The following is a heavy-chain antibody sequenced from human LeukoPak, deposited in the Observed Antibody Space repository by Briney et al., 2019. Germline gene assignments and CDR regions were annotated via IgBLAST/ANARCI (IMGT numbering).Heavy chain of an antibody. CDR3: ARDLSRSGWYSPYYFDY. Sequence: SETLSLTCTVSGGSISSGGYYWSWIRQHPGKGLEWIGYIYYSGSTYYNPSLKSRVTISVDTSKNQFSLKLSSVTAADTAVYYCARDLSRSGWYSPYYFDYWGQGTLVTVSS. V-gene: IGHV4-31*03. CDR1: GGSISSGGYY. D-gene: IGHD6-19*01. J-gene: IGHJ4*02. CDR2: IYYSGST.